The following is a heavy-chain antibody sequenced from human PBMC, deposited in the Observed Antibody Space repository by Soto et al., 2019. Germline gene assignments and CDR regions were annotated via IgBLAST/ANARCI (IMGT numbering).Heavy chain of an antibody. Sequence: SETLSLTCAVYGGSFSGYYWSWIRQPPGKGLEWIGEINHSGSTNYNPSLKSRVTISVDTSKNQFSLKLSSVTAADTAVYYCASELRIGGDTVDYWGQGTLVTVSS. CDR3: ASELRIGGDTVDY. CDR1: GGSFSGYY. V-gene: IGHV4-34*01. J-gene: IGHJ4*02. D-gene: IGHD1-7*01. CDR2: INHSGST.